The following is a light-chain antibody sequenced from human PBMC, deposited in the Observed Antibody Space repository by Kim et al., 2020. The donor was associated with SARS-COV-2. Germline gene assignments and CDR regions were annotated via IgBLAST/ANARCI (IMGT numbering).Light chain of an antibody. Sequence: ATTNCKSSQSVLSSANNRNYLAWHQQKPGQPPKLLISWASVRDSGVPDRFSGSGSGTDFTLTITSLQAEDVAVYYCQQHYSAPLTFGQGTKVDIK. V-gene: IGKV4-1*01. CDR2: WAS. CDR3: QQHYSAPLT. CDR1: QSVLSSANNRNY. J-gene: IGKJ1*01.